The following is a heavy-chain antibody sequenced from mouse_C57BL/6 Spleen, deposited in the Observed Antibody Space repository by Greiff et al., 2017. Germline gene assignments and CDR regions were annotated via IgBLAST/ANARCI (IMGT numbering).Heavy chain of an antibody. Sequence: EVMLVESGGGLVQPGGSMKLSCAASGFTFSDAWMDWVRQSPEKGLEWVADIRNKANNHATYYAESVKGRFTISRDDSKSSVYLQMNSLRAEDTGIYYCTRSSYYGSSYWYVDVWGTGTTVTVSS. CDR1: GFTFSDAW. J-gene: IGHJ1*03. V-gene: IGHV6-6*01. CDR2: IRNKANNHAT. CDR3: TRSSYYGSSYWYVDV. D-gene: IGHD1-1*01.